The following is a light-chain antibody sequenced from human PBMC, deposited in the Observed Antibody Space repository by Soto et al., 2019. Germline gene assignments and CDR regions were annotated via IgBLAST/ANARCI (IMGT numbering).Light chain of an antibody. CDR1: RSDVGAYNF. V-gene: IGLV2-14*01. J-gene: IGLJ1*01. CDR3: NSYTRSSRYV. CDR2: GVT. Sequence: QSALTQPASVSGAPGQSITISCTGTRSDVGAYNFVSWYQQHPGKAPKLMIYGVTNRPSGISNRFSGSKSGNTASLTISGLQAEDEADYYCNSYTRSSRYVFGTGTKLTVL.